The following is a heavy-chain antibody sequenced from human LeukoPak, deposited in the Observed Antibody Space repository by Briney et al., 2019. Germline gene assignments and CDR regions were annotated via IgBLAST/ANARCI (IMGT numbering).Heavy chain of an antibody. V-gene: IGHV1-69*13. CDR3: ARECLGDTMTYPPLYGMDV. D-gene: IGHD3-22*01. CDR2: IIPIFGTA. CDR1: GATFSIYA. J-gene: IGHJ6*02. Sequence: ASVTLSCNASGATFSIYAISWVRHPPGQGLEWMGGIIPIFGTANYAQKFQGRVTITADESTSTAYMELSSLRSEDTAVYYCARECLGDTMTYPPLYGMDVWGQGTTVTVSS.